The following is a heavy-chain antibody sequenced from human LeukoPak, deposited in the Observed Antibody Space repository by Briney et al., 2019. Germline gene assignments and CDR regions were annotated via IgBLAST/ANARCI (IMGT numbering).Heavy chain of an antibody. CDR2: VYYSGTA. V-gene: IGHV4-39*01. Sequence: SETLSLTCTVSGTSISSSAYYWGWIRQVPGKGLEWIGSVYYSGTAYYNPSLESRVTISEDTSRSRFSLMLTSVTAADTAVYYCARQASDYYYYYMDVWGQGTTVIVAS. CDR1: GTSISSSAYY. CDR3: ARQASDYYYYYMDV. J-gene: IGHJ6*03.